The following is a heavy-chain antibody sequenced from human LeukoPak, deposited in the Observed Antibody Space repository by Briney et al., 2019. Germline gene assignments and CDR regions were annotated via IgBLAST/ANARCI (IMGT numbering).Heavy chain of an antibody. J-gene: IGHJ4*02. V-gene: IGHV3-30-3*01. CDR2: ISYDGSNK. CDR1: GFMFSSYA. Sequence: GRSLRLSCAASGFMFSSYAMHWVRQAPGKGLEWAAVISYDGSNKYYAESVKGRFTISRDNSKNTLYLQMNSLRAEDTAVYYCAREGDVDPCIDYWGQGTLVTVSS. D-gene: IGHD3-16*01. CDR3: AREGDVDPCIDY.